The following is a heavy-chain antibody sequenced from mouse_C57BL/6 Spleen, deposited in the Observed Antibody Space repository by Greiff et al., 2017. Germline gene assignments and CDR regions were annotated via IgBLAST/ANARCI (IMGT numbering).Heavy chain of an antibody. V-gene: IGHV1-74*01. Sequence: QVQLQQPGAELVKPGASVKVSCKASGYTFTSYWMHWVKQRPGQGLEWIGRIHPSDSDTNYNQKFKGKATLTVDKSSSTAYMPLSSQTSEDSAVYYCAIDYYYGSSYSFFDYWGQGTTLTVSS. CDR2: IHPSDSDT. CDR3: AIDYYYGSSYSFFDY. J-gene: IGHJ2*01. CDR1: GYTFTSYW. D-gene: IGHD1-1*01.